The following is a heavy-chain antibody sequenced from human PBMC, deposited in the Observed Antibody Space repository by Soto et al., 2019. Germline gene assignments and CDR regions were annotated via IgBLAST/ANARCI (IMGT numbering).Heavy chain of an antibody. Sequence: PSQTLSLTCAISGDSVSSNSSAWNWIRQSPSRGLEWLGRTYYRSKWYNDYAVSVKSRITINPDTSKNQFSLQLNSVTPEDTAVYYCARESIAVAGTIVVDYWGQGTLVTVSS. CDR3: ARESIAVAGTIVVDY. J-gene: IGHJ4*02. D-gene: IGHD6-19*01. V-gene: IGHV6-1*01. CDR1: GDSVSSNSSA. CDR2: TYYRSKWYN.